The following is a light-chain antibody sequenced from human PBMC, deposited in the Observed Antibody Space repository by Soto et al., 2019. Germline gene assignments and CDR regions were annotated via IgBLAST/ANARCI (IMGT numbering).Light chain of an antibody. J-gene: IGLJ2*01. V-gene: IGLV2-8*01. CDR2: EDT. CDR3: SSYAGSKNLV. CDR1: SSDVGAYKY. Sequence: QSALTQPPSASGSPGQSVVISCTGTSSDVGAYKYVSWYQQHPGKAPKLMIYEDTKRPSGVPDRFSGSKSGNTASLTVSGVQAEDEADYYCSSYAGSKNLVFGGGTKLTVL.